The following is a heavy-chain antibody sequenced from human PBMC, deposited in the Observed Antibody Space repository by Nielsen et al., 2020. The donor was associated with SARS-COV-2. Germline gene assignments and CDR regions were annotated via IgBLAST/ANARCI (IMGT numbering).Heavy chain of an antibody. Sequence: LRLSCSVFGDSINNDDNYWSWIRHHPGKGLEWMGYIYYKGSTSYNPSLKSRLTMSVDTSNNQFSLRLSSVTAADTAMYYCARGLGYSVHFDSWGQGTLVTVSS. CDR3: ARGLGYSVHFDS. V-gene: IGHV4-31*03. J-gene: IGHJ4*02. D-gene: IGHD5/OR15-5a*01. CDR2: IYYKGST. CDR1: GDSINNDDNY.